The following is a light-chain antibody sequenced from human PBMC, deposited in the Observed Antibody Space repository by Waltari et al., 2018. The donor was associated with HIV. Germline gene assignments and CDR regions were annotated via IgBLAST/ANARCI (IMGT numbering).Light chain of an antibody. V-gene: IGLV3-9*01. Sequence: SYDLRQPLSLSVALGQTAKMTCGGMNIGSKRVNWYQQRPGLAPVLVIYGDSHRPSGIPERFSGSTSGNTATLTISGAQGADEGDYYCQVWDTSVVFGGGTKLTV. J-gene: IGLJ3*02. CDR2: GDS. CDR3: QVWDTSVV. CDR1: NIGSKR.